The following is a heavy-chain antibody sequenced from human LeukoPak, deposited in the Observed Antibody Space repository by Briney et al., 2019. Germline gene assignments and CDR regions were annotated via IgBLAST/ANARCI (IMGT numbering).Heavy chain of an antibody. D-gene: IGHD3-9*01. CDR2: IWYDGSNK. V-gene: IGHV3-33*01. CDR3: ARVKVRYFDWAPIDY. Sequence: GGSLRLSCAASGSTFSSYGMHWVRQAPGKGLEWVAVIWYDGSNKYYADSVKGRFTISRDNSKNTLYLQMNSLRAEDTAVYYCARVKVRYFDWAPIDYWGQGTLVTVSS. CDR1: GSTFSSYG. J-gene: IGHJ4*02.